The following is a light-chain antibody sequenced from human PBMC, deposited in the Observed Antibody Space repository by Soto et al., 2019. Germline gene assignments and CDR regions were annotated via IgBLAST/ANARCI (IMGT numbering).Light chain of an antibody. CDR3: QQSYSTPLT. CDR1: QRIRSY. J-gene: IGKJ4*01. CDR2: AAS. V-gene: IGKV1-39*01. Sequence: DIQMTQSPSSLSASVGDRVTITCRASQRIRSYLNWDQQKPGKAPKLLIYAASSLQSGVPSRFSGSGSGTDFTITISSLQPDDFATYYCQQSYSTPLTVGGGTKVEIK.